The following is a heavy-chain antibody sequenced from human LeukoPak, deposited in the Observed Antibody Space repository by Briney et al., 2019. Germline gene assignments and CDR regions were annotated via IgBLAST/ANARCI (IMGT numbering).Heavy chain of an antibody. V-gene: IGHV1-2*02. CDR2: INPNSGGT. CDR3: ARDGYYGSGSYYP. Sequence: ASVKVSCKASGYTSTGYYMHWVRQAPGQGLEWMGWINPNSGGTNYAQKFQGRVTMTRDTSISTAYMELSRLRSDGTAVYYCARDGYYGSGSYYPWGQGTLVTVSS. J-gene: IGHJ5*02. CDR1: GYTSTGYY. D-gene: IGHD3-10*01.